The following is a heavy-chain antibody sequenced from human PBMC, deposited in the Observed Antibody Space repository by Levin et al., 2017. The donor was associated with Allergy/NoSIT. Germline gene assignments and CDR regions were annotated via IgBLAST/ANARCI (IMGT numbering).Heavy chain of an antibody. J-gene: IGHJ3*02. D-gene: IGHD3-22*01. Sequence: SCTVSGGSISSYYWSWIRQPPGKGLEWIGYIYYSGSTNYNPSLKSRVTISVDTSKNQFSLKLSSVTAADTAVYYCARANDSSGYYYTQGDAFDIWGQGTMVTVSS. CDR2: IYYSGST. V-gene: IGHV4-59*08. CDR1: GGSISSYY. CDR3: ARANDSSGYYYTQGDAFDI.